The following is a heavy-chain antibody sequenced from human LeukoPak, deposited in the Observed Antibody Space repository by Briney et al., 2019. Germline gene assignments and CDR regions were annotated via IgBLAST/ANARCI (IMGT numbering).Heavy chain of an antibody. Sequence: PGGSLRLSCAAPGFTFSSYGMHWVRQAPGKGLEWVAVISYDGSNKYYADSVKGRFTISRDNSKNTLYLQMNSLRAEDTAVYSCARGADGVSSNSRGWFDPWGQGTLVTVSS. J-gene: IGHJ5*02. CDR2: ISYDGSNK. V-gene: IGHV3-30*03. CDR1: GFTFSSYG. D-gene: IGHD2-15*01. CDR3: ARGADGVSSNSRGWFDP.